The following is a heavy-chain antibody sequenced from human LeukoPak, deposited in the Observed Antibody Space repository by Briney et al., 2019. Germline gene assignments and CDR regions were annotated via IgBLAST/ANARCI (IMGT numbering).Heavy chain of an antibody. CDR2: INPSGGST. Sequence: ASVKVSCKASGYSFNNMHCVRQAPGQGLEWMGIINPSGGSTSYAQKFQGRVTMTRDTSTSTVYMEPSSLTSGDTAVYYCARDGGYCVDPWGQGTLVTVSS. V-gene: IGHV1-46*02. CDR1: GYSFNN. J-gene: IGHJ5*02. CDR3: ARDGGYCVDP. D-gene: IGHD2-15*01.